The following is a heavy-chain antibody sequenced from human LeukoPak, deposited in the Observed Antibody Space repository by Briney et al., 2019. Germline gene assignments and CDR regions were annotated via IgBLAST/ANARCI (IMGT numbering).Heavy chain of an antibody. CDR3: SRGSGWYFY. CDR2: NHYSGST. J-gene: IGHJ4*02. V-gene: IGHV4-59*01. CDR1: GVSISSYY. Sequence: SETLSLTCTVSGVSISSYYWSWIRQPPGKGLEWIGYNHYSGSTTYNPSLKSRVTISVDTSKNQLSLKLSSVSAADTAVYYCSRGSGWYFYWGQGTLVTVSS. D-gene: IGHD6-19*01.